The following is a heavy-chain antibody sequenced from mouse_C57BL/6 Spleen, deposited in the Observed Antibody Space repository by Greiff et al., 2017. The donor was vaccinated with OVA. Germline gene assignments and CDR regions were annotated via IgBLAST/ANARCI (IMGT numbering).Heavy chain of an antibody. CDR2: ISNGGGST. D-gene: IGHD2-4*01. V-gene: IGHV5-12*01. CDR3: ARGGDYDPFAY. Sequence: EVHLVESGGGLVQPGGSLKLSCAASGFTFSDYYMYWVRQTPEKRLEWVAYISNGGGSTYYPDTVKGRFTISRDNAKNTLYLQMSRLKSEDTAMYYCARGGDYDPFAYWGQGTLVTVSA. J-gene: IGHJ3*01. CDR1: GFTFSDYY.